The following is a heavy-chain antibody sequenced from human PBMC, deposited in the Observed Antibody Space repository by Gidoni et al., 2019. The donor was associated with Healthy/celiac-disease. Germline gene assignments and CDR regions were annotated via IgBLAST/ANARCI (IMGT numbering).Heavy chain of an antibody. J-gene: IGHJ4*02. Sequence: QVQLQESGPGLVKPSETLSLTCTVSGYSISSGYYWGWIRQPPGKGLEWIGSIYHSGSTYYNPSLKSRVTISVDTSKNQFSLKLSSVTAADTAVYYCARVYDILTHFDYWGQGTLVTVSS. D-gene: IGHD3-9*01. CDR3: ARVYDILTHFDY. CDR1: GYSISSGYY. V-gene: IGHV4-38-2*02. CDR2: IYHSGST.